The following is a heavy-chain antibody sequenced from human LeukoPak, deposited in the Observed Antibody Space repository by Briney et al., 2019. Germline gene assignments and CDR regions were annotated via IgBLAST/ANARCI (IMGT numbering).Heavy chain of an antibody. CDR3: ARGSGVLVWSSLDY. D-gene: IGHD2-8*02. V-gene: IGHV3-21*01. CDR1: GFTFSSYS. CDR2: ISSSGSYI. Sequence: PGGSLRLSCAASGFTFSSYSVNWVRQAPGKGLAWVSSISSSGSYIYYADSVKGRFTFSRDNAKNSLYLQMNSLRAEDTAVYYCARGSGVLVWSSLDYWGQGTLVTVSS. J-gene: IGHJ4*02.